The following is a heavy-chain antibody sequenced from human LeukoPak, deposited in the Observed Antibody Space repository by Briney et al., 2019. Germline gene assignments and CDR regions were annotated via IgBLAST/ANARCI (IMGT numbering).Heavy chain of an antibody. D-gene: IGHD6-13*01. CDR1: GFTFSGYA. J-gene: IGHJ5*02. CDR3: AKDGGSWGVGEWFDP. CDR2: ISGSGGST. Sequence: QPGRSLRLSCAASGFTFSGYAMSWVRQAPGKGLEWVSAISGSGGSTYYADSVEGRFTISRDNSKNTLYLQMNSLRAEDTAVYYCAKDGGSWGVGEWFDPWGQGTLVTVSS. V-gene: IGHV3-23*01.